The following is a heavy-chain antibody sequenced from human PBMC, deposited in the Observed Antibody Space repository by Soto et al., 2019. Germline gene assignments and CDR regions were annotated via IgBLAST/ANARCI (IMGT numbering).Heavy chain of an antibody. V-gene: IGHV4-59*12. Sequence: PSETLSLTCTVSGGSISGYSWSWIRQPPGKGLEWIGYIYYSGSTNYNPSLKSRVTISVDTSKKQFSLKLISVTAADTAVYYCARDKGYCSSTSCYYGMDVWDQGTTVTVSS. CDR1: GGSISGYS. CDR2: IYYSGST. J-gene: IGHJ6*02. D-gene: IGHD2-2*01. CDR3: ARDKGYCSSTSCYYGMDV.